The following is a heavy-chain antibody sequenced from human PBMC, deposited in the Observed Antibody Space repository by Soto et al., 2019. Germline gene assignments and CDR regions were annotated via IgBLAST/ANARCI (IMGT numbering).Heavy chain of an antibody. CDR1: GGSISSSSYY. CDR2: IYYSGST. Sequence: QLQLQESGPGLVKPSETLSLTCTVSGGSISSSSYYWGWIRQPPGKGLEWIGSIYYSGSTYYNPSLKSRVTISVDTSKNQFSLKLSSVTAADTAVYYCVGEQQLGNYYYYYGMDVWGQGTTVTVSS. V-gene: IGHV4-39*01. CDR3: VGEQQLGNYYYYYGMDV. D-gene: IGHD6-13*01. J-gene: IGHJ6*02.